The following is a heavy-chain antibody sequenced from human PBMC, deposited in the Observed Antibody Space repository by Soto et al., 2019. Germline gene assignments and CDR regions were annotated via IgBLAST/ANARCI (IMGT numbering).Heavy chain of an antibody. CDR3: ARDIYGGNCCDAFDI. D-gene: IGHD2-15*01. Sequence: QAQLVQSGAEVKKPGASVNISCKASGYTFTNYGFIWVRQAPGHGLERVGWISPYNGKTEYAQNLQGRVTMTRDKPTSTAYMELRSLRSDDTAVYYCARDIYGGNCCDAFDIWGQGTMVTVSS. CDR1: GYTFTNYG. CDR2: ISPYNGKT. J-gene: IGHJ3*02. V-gene: IGHV1-18*01.